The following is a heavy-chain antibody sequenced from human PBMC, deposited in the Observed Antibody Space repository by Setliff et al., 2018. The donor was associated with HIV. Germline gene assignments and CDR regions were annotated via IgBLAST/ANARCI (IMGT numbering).Heavy chain of an antibody. V-gene: IGHV4-30-4*08. Sequence: SETLSLTCTVSGGSISSGDYYWTWIRQPPGKGLEWIGYIYNSGSTYYEPSLKGRVTISIDRSKNQFSLKLNSVTAADTAVYYCARETNASGSLTAYWYFDLWGRGTLVTVSS. CDR3: ARETNASGSLTAYWYFDL. D-gene: IGHD3-10*01. J-gene: IGHJ2*01. CDR2: IYNSGST. CDR1: GGSISSGDYY.